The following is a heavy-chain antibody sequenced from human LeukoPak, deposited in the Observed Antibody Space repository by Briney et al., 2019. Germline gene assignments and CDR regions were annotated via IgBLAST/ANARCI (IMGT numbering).Heavy chain of an antibody. CDR1: GFPFSDYY. J-gene: IGHJ6*02. V-gene: IGHV3-11*01. CDR3: ARGFDCSSASCSCMDL. CDR2: IGAASHI. Sequence: GGSLRLSCAASGFPFSDYYMSWIRQAPGKGLVGFSYIGAASHIYYANSVKGRVTISRDNAKNSLYLQMTSLRAEDTAVYYCARGFDCSSASCSCMDLWGRGTTVTVSS. D-gene: IGHD2-2*01.